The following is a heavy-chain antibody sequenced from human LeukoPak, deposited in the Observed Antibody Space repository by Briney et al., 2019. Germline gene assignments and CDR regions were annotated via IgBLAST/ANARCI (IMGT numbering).Heavy chain of an antibody. V-gene: IGHV3-11*06. CDR3: ARDPVGYDSSGYYYY. CDR2: ISSSSSYT. Sequence: GGSLRLSCAASGFTFSDYYVSWIRQAPGKGLEWVSYISSSSSYTNYADSVKGRFTISRDNAKNSLYLQMNSLRAEDTAVYYCARDPVGYDSSGYYYYWGQGTLVTVSS. CDR1: GFTFSDYY. D-gene: IGHD3-22*01. J-gene: IGHJ4*02.